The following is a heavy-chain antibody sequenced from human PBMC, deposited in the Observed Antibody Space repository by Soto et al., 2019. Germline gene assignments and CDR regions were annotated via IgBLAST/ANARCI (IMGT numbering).Heavy chain of an antibody. D-gene: IGHD6-13*01. Sequence: EVQLVESGGGLVQPGGSLRLSCAASGLTFSSYWMHWVRQAPGKGLVWVSSINSDGSSTKYADSVKGRFTISRDNAKNTLFLQMDSLRVEDTAVYYCTRNSSWYYFDYWGQGTLVTVSS. CDR1: GLTFSSYW. J-gene: IGHJ4*02. V-gene: IGHV3-74*01. CDR2: INSDGSST. CDR3: TRNSSWYYFDY.